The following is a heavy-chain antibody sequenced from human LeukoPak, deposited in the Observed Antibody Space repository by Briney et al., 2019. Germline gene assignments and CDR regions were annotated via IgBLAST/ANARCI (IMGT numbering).Heavy chain of an antibody. V-gene: IGHV4-34*01. CDR1: GGSFSDYY. CDR3: ARVGYSNGINDWSRTGLGAYPTKYFYHMDV. Sequence: SETLSLTCAVYGGSFSDYYWSWIRQPPGKGLEWIGEINPSGSTNYSPSLKSRVTISVDTSKNQFSLKLSSVAAADTAVYFCARVGYSNGINDWSRTGLGAYPTKYFYHMDVWDKGTTVTVSS. D-gene: IGHD5-18*01. CDR2: INPSGST. J-gene: IGHJ6*03.